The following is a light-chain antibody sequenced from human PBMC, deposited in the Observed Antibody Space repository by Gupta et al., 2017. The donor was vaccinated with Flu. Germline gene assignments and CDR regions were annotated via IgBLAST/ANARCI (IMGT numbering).Light chain of an antibody. J-gene: IGKJ4*01. V-gene: IGKV1-5*03. CDR1: QRISTW. Sequence: RVTITCRASQRISTWLAWYQQKPGKAPKLLIYKASTLEGGVPSRFSGSGYGTEFTLTINSLQPDDFATYYCQQYHDSPLTFGGGTKVEI. CDR2: KAS. CDR3: QQYHDSPLT.